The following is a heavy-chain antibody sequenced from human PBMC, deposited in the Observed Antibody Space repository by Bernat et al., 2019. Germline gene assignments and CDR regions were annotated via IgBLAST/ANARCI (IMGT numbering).Heavy chain of an antibody. V-gene: IGHV3-48*03. Sequence: EVQLVESGGGLVQPGGSLRLSCAASGFTFSSYEMNWVRQAPGKGLEWVSYIRSSVSTIYYADSVKGRFTISRDNAKNSLYLQMNSLRAEDTAVYYCARSYCSSTSCGPTASGWGQGTLVTVSS. CDR2: IRSSVSTI. CDR1: GFTFSSYE. J-gene: IGHJ4*02. D-gene: IGHD2-2*01. CDR3: ARSYCSSTSCGPTASG.